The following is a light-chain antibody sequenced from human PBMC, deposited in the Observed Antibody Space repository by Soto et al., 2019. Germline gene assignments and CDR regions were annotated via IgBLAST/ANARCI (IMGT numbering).Light chain of an antibody. Sequence: DIQMTQSPSFVSASVGDRVTSTCRASPGISRWLSWYQQRPGKAPELLMYGASSLQSGVPSRFSGSGSGTDFTLTISSLQPEDFATYSCQQANSFPLTFGHGTRLETK. CDR3: QQANSFPLT. CDR1: PGISRW. CDR2: GAS. J-gene: IGKJ5*01. V-gene: IGKV1-12*01.